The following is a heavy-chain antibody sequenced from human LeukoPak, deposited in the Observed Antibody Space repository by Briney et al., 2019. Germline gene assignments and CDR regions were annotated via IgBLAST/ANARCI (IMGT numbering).Heavy chain of an antibody. CDR2: IYPGDSVT. CDR3: ARQDGGGLYYFDY. Sequence: GESLKISCKGSGYSFTHYWIAWVRQMPGKGPEWMGIIYPGDSVTRYSPSFQGQVTISADKSITTAYLQWSSLKASDTAMYYCARQDGGGLYYFDYWGQGTLVTVSS. D-gene: IGHD5-12*01. CDR1: GYSFTHYW. J-gene: IGHJ4*02. V-gene: IGHV5-51*01.